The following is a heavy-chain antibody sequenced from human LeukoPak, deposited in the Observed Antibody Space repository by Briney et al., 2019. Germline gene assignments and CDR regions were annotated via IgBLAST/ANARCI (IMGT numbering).Heavy chain of an antibody. D-gene: IGHD2-15*01. CDR3: ARSLLGSCTGGTCYIDYYGMDV. CDR2: ISSNAAYI. Sequence: GGSLRLSCAASGFTFSNYEMNWVRQAPGKGLEWVSSISSNAAYIFYADSLKGRFTISRDNAKNSLYLQMNSLRAEDTAVYYCARSLLGSCTGGTCYIDYYGMDVWGQGTTVTVSS. V-gene: IGHV3-21*01. CDR1: GFTFSNYE. J-gene: IGHJ6*02.